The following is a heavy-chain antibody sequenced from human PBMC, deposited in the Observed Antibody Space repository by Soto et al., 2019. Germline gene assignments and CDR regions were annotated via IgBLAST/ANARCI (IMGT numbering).Heavy chain of an antibody. CDR3: AREPTIFGVGVDAFDI. J-gene: IGHJ3*02. CDR2: ISGSGDFT. Sequence: EVQLLESGGGLVQPGRSLRLSCEASGYTLSSYALSWVRQAPGKGLNWVSGISGSGDFTFDADSVKGRFTISRDNSVNTLYLQMNSLRVEDTAVYYCAREPTIFGVGVDAFDIWGQGTMVTVSS. V-gene: IGHV3-23*01. CDR1: GYTLSSYA. D-gene: IGHD3-3*01.